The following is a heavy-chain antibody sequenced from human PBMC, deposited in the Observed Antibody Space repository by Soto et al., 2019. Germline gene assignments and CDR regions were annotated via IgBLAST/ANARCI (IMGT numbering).Heavy chain of an antibody. CDR2: INPSGGST. CDR3: ARVYCSGGSCYGIDY. J-gene: IGHJ4*02. Sequence: QVQLVQSGAEVKKPGASVKVSCKASGYTFTTYYMHWVRQAPGKGLEWMGIINPSGGSTSYAQKFQGRVTMTMDTSTSTVYMELSSLRSEDTAVYYCARVYCSGGSCYGIDYWGQGTLVTVSS. V-gene: IGHV1-46*01. D-gene: IGHD2-15*01. CDR1: GYTFTTYY.